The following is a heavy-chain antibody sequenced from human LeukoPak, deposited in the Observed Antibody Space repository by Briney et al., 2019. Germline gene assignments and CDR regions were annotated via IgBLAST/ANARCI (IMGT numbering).Heavy chain of an antibody. D-gene: IGHD6-19*01. CDR2: INHSGST. J-gene: IGHJ4*02. V-gene: IGHV4-34*01. Sequence: PSETLSLTCAVYGGSFSGYYWSRIRQPPGKGLEWIGEINHSGSTNYNPSLKSRVTISVDTSKNQFSLKLSSVTAADTAVYYCARGLGVAVAVPFGARYYFDYWGQGTLVTVSS. CDR1: GGSFSGYY. CDR3: ARGLGVAVAVPFGARYYFDY.